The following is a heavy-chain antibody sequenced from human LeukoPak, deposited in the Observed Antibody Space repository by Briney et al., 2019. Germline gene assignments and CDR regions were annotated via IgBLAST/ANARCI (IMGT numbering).Heavy chain of an antibody. J-gene: IGHJ4*02. CDR2: TSGGGGST. V-gene: IGHV3-23*01. CDR3: AREGGSCTSNSCSDYFDY. CDR1: GFTFARHA. D-gene: IGHD6-13*01. Sequence: GGSLRLSCAGSGFTFARHALTWVRQAPGMGLEWVSTTSGGGGSTHYADSVKSRFTISRDNSKDTVFLQMNNLRAEDTAIYYCAREGGSCTSNSCSDYFDYWGQGTLVTVSP.